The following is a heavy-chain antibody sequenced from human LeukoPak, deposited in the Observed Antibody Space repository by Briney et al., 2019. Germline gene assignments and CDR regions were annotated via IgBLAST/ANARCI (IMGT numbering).Heavy chain of an antibody. CDR1: GFTVSSNY. Sequence: GGSQRLSCAASGFTVSSNYMSWVRQAPGEGLEWVSVIYSGGSTDYADSVKGRFTISRDNSKNTLYLQMNSLRAEDTAVYYCAASSSSKQPPFDYWGQGTLVTVSS. V-gene: IGHV3-53*01. CDR3: AASSSSKQPPFDY. CDR2: IYSGGST. D-gene: IGHD2-2*01. J-gene: IGHJ4*02.